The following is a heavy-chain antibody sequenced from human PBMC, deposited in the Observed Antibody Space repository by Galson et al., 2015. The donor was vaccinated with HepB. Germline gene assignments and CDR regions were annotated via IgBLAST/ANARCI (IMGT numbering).Heavy chain of an antibody. J-gene: IGHJ5*02. Sequence: SVKVSCKASGYTFTSYGISWVRQAPGQGLEWMGWISAYNGNTNYAQKLQGRVTMTTDTSTSTAYMELRSLRSDDTAVYYCAREPSVAAAGIEHWFDPWGQGTLVTVSS. CDR1: GYTFTSYG. D-gene: IGHD6-13*01. CDR3: AREPSVAAAGIEHWFDP. V-gene: IGHV1-18*04. CDR2: ISAYNGNT.